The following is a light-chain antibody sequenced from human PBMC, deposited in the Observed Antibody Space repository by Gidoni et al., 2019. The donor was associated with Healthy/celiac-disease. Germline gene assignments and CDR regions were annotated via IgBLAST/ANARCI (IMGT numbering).Light chain of an antibody. CDR2: RNN. J-gene: IGLJ2*01. Sequence: QSVLTQPPSASGTPGQRVTISCSGSSSNIGSNYGYWYQQLPGTAPKLLIYRNNQRPSGGPDRFSGSKSGTSAALAISGLRSEDEADYYCAAWDDSLSGRVFGGGTKLTVL. V-gene: IGLV1-47*01. CDR1: SSNIGSNY. CDR3: AAWDDSLSGRV.